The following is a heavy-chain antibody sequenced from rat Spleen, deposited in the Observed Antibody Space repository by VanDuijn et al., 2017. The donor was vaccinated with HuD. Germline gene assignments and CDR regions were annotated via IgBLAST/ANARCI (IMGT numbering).Heavy chain of an antibody. CDR2: ISYDGSST. V-gene: IGHV5-7*01. CDR1: GFTFSDYY. D-gene: IGHD4-2*01. CDR3: ARLKTGGDY. J-gene: IGHJ2*01. Sequence: EVQLVESGGGLVQPGGSQKLSCAASGFTFSDYYMAWVRQAPTKGLDWVATISYDGSSTYYRDSVKDRFTVSRDNAKSTLYLQMDSLRSEDTATYYCARLKTGGDYWGQGVMVTVSS.